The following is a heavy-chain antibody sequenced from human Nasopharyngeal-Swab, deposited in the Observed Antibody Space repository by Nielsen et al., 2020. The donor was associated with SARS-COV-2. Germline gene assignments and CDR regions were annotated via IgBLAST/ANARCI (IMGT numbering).Heavy chain of an antibody. CDR1: GFTFSISA. D-gene: IGHD2/OR15-2a*01. CDR3: AKDLRGPYFF. J-gene: IGHJ4*02. Sequence: GGSLRLSCAASGFTFSISAMSWVRQAPGKGLEWVSSISDSGDDTYYADSVKGRFTISRDNSKNTLSLQMNSLRADDTAVYYCAKDLRGPYFFWGQGTLVTVSS. CDR2: ISDSGDDT. V-gene: IGHV3-23*01.